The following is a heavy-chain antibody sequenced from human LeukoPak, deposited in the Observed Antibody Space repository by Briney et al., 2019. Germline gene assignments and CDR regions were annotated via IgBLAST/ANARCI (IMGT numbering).Heavy chain of an antibody. D-gene: IGHD2-15*01. CDR3: AKDLGYCSGGSCYRFDY. Sequence: GGSLRLSCAASGFTFSSYGMHWVRQAPGKGLEWVAVISYDGSNKYYADSVKGRFTISRDNSKNTLYLQMNSLRAEDTAVYYCAKDLGYCSGGSCYRFDYWGQGTLVTVS. J-gene: IGHJ4*02. V-gene: IGHV3-30*18. CDR1: GFTFSSYG. CDR2: ISYDGSNK.